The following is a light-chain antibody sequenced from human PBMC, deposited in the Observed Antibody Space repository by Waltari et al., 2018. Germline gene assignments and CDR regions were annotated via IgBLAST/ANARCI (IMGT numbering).Light chain of an antibody. V-gene: IGLV2-14*03. CDR2: DVS. J-gene: IGLJ2*01. Sequence: QSALTQPASVSGSPGQSLTIPCSGPSSDVGGCTYVSWYQQYPGKAPKLMIYDVSHRPSGVSDRFSGSKSGSTASLTISGLQAEDEADYYCSSYTSSNTVVFGGGTKLTVL. CDR3: SSYTSSNTVV. CDR1: SSDVGGCTY.